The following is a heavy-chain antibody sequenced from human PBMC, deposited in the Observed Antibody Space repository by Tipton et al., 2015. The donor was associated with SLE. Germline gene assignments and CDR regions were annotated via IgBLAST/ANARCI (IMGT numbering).Heavy chain of an antibody. D-gene: IGHD3-3*01. CDR2: IYYSGST. CDR1: GGSISSYY. Sequence: TLSLTCTVSGGSISSYYWSWIRQAPGKGLEWIGYIYYSGSTNYNPSLQSRVTISVDTSKNQFSLKLSSVTAADTAVYYCARGGGIRFLEWDYYYMDVWGKGTTVTVSS. CDR3: ARGGGIRFLEWDYYYMDV. J-gene: IGHJ6*03. V-gene: IGHV4-59*01.